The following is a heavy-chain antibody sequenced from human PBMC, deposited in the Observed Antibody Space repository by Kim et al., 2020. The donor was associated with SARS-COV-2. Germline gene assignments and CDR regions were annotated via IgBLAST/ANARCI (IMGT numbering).Heavy chain of an antibody. J-gene: IGHJ3*02. Sequence: DYELSVRSRITINPDTSKNQLSLQLNSVTPEDTAVYYCARDTPGQKGFDIWGQGTMVTVSS. V-gene: IGHV6-1*01. CDR3: ARDTPGQKGFDI.